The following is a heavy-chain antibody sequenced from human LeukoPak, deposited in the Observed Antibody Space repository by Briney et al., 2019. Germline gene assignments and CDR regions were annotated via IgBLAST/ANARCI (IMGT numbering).Heavy chain of an antibody. CDR2: ISWNSGSI. V-gene: IGHV3-9*03. CDR1: GFTFDDYA. J-gene: IGHJ4*02. D-gene: IGHD6-13*01. CDR3: AKDFYSSSWYYFDY. Sequence: SLRLPCAASGFTFDDYAMHWVRQAPGKGLEWVSGISWNSGSIGYADSVKGRFTISRDNAKNSLYLQMNSLRAEDMALYYCAKDFYSSSWYYFDYWGQGTLVTVSS.